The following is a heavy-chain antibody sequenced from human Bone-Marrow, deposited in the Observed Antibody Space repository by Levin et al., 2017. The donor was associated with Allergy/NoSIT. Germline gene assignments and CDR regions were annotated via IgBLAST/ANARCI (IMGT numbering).Heavy chain of an antibody. CDR2: ITASGATT. Sequence: GGSLRLSCAGSGFTFSSNAMAWVRQAPGKGLEWVSSITASGATTYYADSVKGRFTISRDNSKNTLSLQLNSLRAEDTGLYFCANTYDTSAYYPDYWGQGTVVTVSS. CDR3: ANTYDTSAYYPDY. D-gene: IGHD3-22*01. J-gene: IGHJ4*02. CDR1: GFTFSSNA. V-gene: IGHV3-23*01.